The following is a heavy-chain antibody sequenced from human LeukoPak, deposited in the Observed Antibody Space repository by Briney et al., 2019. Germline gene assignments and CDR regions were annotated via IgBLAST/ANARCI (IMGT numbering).Heavy chain of an antibody. D-gene: IGHD3-10*01. CDR2: ISGSGGST. Sequence: SGGSLRLSCAASGFTFSSYAMSWVRQAPGKGLEWVSAISGSGGSTYYADSVKGRFTISRDNSKNTPYLQMNSLRAEDTAVYYCAKDDVRESNIYGGFDPWGQGTLITVSS. CDR1: GFTFSSYA. J-gene: IGHJ5*02. V-gene: IGHV3-23*01. CDR3: AKDDVRESNIYGGFDP.